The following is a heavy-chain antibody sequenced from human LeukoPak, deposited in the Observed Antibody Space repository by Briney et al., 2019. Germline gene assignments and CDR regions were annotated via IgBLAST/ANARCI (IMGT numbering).Heavy chain of an antibody. D-gene: IGHD3-10*01. J-gene: IGHJ5*02. CDR1: GYTFTSYY. CDR3: ARDGWFGELGLRFDP. Sequence: ASVKVSCKASGYTFTSYYMHWVRQAPGQGLEWMGIINPSGGSTSYAQKFQGRVTMTRDTSTSTVYMELSSLRSEDTAVYYCARDGWFGELGLRFDPWGQGTLVTVSS. CDR2: INPSGGST. V-gene: IGHV1-46*03.